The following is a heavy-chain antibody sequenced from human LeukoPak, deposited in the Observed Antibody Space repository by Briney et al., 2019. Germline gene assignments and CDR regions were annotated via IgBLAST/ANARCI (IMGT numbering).Heavy chain of an antibody. V-gene: IGHV3-23*01. J-gene: IGHJ4*02. CDR1: GFTFSSYA. Sequence: PGGSLRLSCAASGFTFSSYAMSWVRQAPGKGLEWVSAISGSGGSTYYADSVKGRFTISRDNFKNTLYLQMNSLRAEDTAVYYCAKDPVTYYYDSSGLRADYWGQGTLVTVSS. CDR2: ISGSGGST. D-gene: IGHD3-22*01. CDR3: AKDPVTYYYDSSGLRADY.